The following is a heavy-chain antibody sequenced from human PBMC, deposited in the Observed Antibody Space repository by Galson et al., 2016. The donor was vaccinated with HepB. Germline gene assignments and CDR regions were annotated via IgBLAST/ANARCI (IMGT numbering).Heavy chain of an antibody. CDR3: AKVTTVSTSLSNYAMDV. D-gene: IGHD4-17*01. CDR1: GFTFSSYG. J-gene: IGHJ6*02. CDR2: ISYDGSSK. V-gene: IGHV3-30*18. Sequence: SLRLSCAASGFTFSSYGMHGVCQAPGKGLEWVAVISYDGSSKYYADSVKGRFTISRDNSNNTLYVQMSSLRGEDTDIYYCAKVTTVSTSLSNYAMDVWGQGTTVTVSS.